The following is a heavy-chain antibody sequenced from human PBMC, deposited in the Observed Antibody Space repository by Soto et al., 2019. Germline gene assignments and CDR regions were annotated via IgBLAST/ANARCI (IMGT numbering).Heavy chain of an antibody. CDR2: INPSGGST. CDR3: AREGRPNYYDSSGSSDFDY. Sequence: ASVKVSCKASGYTFTSYYMHWVRQAPGQGLEWMGIINPSGGSTSYARKFQGRVTMTRDTSTSTVYMELSSLRSEDTAVYYCAREGRPNYYDSSGSSDFDYWGQGTLVTVSS. V-gene: IGHV1-46*01. D-gene: IGHD3-22*01. CDR1: GYTFTSYY. J-gene: IGHJ4*02.